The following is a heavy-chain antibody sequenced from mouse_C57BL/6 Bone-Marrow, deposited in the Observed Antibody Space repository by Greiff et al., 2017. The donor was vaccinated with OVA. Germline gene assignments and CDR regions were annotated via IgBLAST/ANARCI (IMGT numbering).Heavy chain of an antibody. V-gene: IGHV1-53*01. CDR2: INPSNGGT. CDR3: ARSFPSRYYAMDY. Sequence: VQLQQPGTELVKPGASVKLSCKASGYTFTSYWMHWVKQRPGQGLEWIGNINPSNGGTNYNAQIKSKATLTVDKSSSTAYKQLSSLTSEDSAVYYCARSFPSRYYAMDYWGQGTSVTVSS. J-gene: IGHJ4*01. CDR1: GYTFTSYW.